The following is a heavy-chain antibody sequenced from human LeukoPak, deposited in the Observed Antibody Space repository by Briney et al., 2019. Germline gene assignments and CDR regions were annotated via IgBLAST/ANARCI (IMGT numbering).Heavy chain of an antibody. Sequence: PGGSLRLSCAASGFTFSDYYMSWIRQAPGKGLERVSYISSSGSTIYYADSVKGRFTISRDNAKNSLYLQMNSLRAEDAAVYYCAREISGERTYYFDYWGQGTLVTVSS. CDR2: ISSSGSTI. D-gene: IGHD1-26*01. CDR3: AREISGERTYYFDY. V-gene: IGHV3-11*01. J-gene: IGHJ4*02. CDR1: GFTFSDYY.